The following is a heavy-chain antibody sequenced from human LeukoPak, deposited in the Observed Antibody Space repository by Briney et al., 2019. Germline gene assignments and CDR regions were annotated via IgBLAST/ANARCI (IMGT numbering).Heavy chain of an antibody. Sequence: SETLSLTCTVSGGSISSSSHYWGWIRQPPGKGLEWIGYIYYSGSTNYNPSLKSRITISLDTSKNQFSLKLSSVTAADTAVYYCARRRERRRTDRFDYFDYWGQGALVAVSS. V-gene: IGHV4-61*05. J-gene: IGHJ4*02. CDR3: ARRRERRRTDRFDYFDY. CDR2: IYYSGST. D-gene: IGHD1-26*01. CDR1: GGSISSSSHY.